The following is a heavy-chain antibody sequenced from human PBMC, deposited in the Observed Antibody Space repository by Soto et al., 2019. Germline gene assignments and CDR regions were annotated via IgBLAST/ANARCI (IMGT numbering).Heavy chain of an antibody. J-gene: IGHJ5*02. CDR3: ARDVVRSTAGDA. D-gene: IGHD2-15*01. Sequence: QLQLVQSGTEVKEPGSSVKVSCKASGGTFSTSSFVWVRQGPGQGLEWMGGIIPSFTRTSFAQKFQGRVTFSADESTRTTYMELRSLTSEDTAIYYCARDVVRSTAGDAWGQGTLVTVSS. V-gene: IGHV1-69*01. CDR1: GGTFSTSS. CDR2: IIPSFTRT.